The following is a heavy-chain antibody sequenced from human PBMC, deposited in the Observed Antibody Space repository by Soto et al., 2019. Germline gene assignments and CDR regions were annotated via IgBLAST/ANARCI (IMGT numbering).Heavy chain of an antibody. CDR1: GFTFSSYG. J-gene: IGHJ2*01. Sequence: PGGSLRLSCAASGFTFSSYGMHWVRQAPGKGLEWVAVISYDGSNKYYADSVKGRFTISRDNAKNSLYLQMNSLRAEDTAVYYCARQGPGGLETTVVLYYWYFDLWGRGTLVTVSS. D-gene: IGHD4-17*01. CDR3: ARQGPGGLETTVVLYYWYFDL. CDR2: ISYDGSNK. V-gene: IGHV3-30*03.